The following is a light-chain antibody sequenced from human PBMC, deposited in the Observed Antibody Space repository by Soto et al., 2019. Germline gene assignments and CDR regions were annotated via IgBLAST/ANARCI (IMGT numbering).Light chain of an antibody. CDR1: QSLSNNF. J-gene: IGKJ1*01. V-gene: IGKV3-20*01. CDR3: QQYGGSPRT. Sequence: EIVLTQSPGTLSLSPGERATLSCRASQSLSNNFLAWYQQKPGQAPRLLISGASSRATGIPDRFSGSGSGTVFPLTISRVEPEDFAVYFCQQYGGSPRTFHQGTKAKI. CDR2: GAS.